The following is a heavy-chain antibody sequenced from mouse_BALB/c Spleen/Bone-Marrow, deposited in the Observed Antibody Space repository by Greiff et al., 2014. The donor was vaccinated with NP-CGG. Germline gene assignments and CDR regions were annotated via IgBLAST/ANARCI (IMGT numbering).Heavy chain of an antibody. CDR3: ARENYYGSSYPMDY. Sequence: EVQLQQSGGGLVQPGGSLKVSCAASGFDFSRYWMSWVRQAPGKGLEWIGEINPDSSTINYTPSLKDKFIISRDNARNTLYLQTSKVRSEDTALYYCARENYYGSSYPMDYWGQGTSVTVSS. J-gene: IGHJ4*01. V-gene: IGHV4-1*02. CDR1: GFDFSRYW. CDR2: INPDSSTI. D-gene: IGHD1-1*01.